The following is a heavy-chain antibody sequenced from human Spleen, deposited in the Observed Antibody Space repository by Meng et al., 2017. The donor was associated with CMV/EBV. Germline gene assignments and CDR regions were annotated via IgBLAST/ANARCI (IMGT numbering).Heavy chain of an antibody. Sequence: GGSLRLSCAASGFIFTDYSMNWVRQAPGKGLEWVSSVSSVSSYIYYADSVRGRFTISRDNAKNSLYLQMNSLRAEDTAVYYCARDHMYSGSYAIDYWGQGTLVTVSS. D-gene: IGHD1-26*01. V-gene: IGHV3-21*01. CDR1: GFIFTDYS. J-gene: IGHJ4*02. CDR2: VSSVSSYI. CDR3: ARDHMYSGSYAIDY.